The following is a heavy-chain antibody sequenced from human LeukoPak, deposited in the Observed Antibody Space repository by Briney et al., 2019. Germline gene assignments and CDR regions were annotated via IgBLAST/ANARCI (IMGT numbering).Heavy chain of an antibody. J-gene: IGHJ4*02. Sequence: GGSLGLSCAASGFTLSSYAMTWVRQAPGKGLEWVSSIGGSGGRTYYADSVKGRFTISRDNSKNTLYLQMNSLRAEDTAVYYCANTILWFGELLYQDYWGQGTLVTVSS. D-gene: IGHD3-10*01. V-gene: IGHV3-23*01. CDR2: IGGSGGRT. CDR3: ANTILWFGELLYQDY. CDR1: GFTLSSYA.